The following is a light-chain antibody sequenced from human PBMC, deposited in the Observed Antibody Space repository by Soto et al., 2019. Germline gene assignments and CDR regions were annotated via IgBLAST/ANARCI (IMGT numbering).Light chain of an antibody. J-gene: IGKJ1*01. CDR3: EQTYTTPWT. V-gene: IGKV3-20*01. CDR2: GAS. CDR1: QSVSSSY. Sequence: EIVLTQSPGTLSLSPGERATLSCRASQSVSSSYLAWYQQRPGQAPRLLIYGASSRAIGIPNRFSGSGSGTDFTLTISRLEPEDLAVYYCEQTYTTPWTFGQGTRVELK.